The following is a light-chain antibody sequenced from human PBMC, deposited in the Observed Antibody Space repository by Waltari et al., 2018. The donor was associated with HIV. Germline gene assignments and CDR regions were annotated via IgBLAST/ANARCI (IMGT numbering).Light chain of an antibody. V-gene: IGLV2-18*02. CDR1: SSNVGRYDR. J-gene: IGLJ3*02. CDR3: SSFTTSGTWV. Sequence: QSALTQPPSVSGSPGQSLAISCTGTSSNVGRYDRVSWYHQSPGTSPNLIVYEVSNRPSGVPGRFSGSKSGNPASLTISGLQPEDEADYYCSSFTTSGTWVFGGGTKLTVL. CDR2: EVS.